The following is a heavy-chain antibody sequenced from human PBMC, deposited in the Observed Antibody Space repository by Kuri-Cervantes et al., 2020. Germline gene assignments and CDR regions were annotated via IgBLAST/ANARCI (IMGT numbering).Heavy chain of an antibody. Sequence: ASVKVSCKAFGYTLTGYYLHWVRQAPGQGLEWMGIINPSGGSTSYAQKFQGRVTMTRDTSTSTVYMELSSLRSEDTAVYYCAGDPGEGSGSYLDYWGQGTLVTVSS. J-gene: IGHJ4*02. CDR1: GYTLTGYY. V-gene: IGHV1-46*01. CDR3: AGDPGEGSGSYLDY. CDR2: INPSGGST. D-gene: IGHD3-10*01.